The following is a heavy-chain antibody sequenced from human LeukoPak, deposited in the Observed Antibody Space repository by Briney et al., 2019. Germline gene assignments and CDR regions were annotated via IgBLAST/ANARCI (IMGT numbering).Heavy chain of an antibody. Sequence: SETLSLTRTVSGGSISSSSYYWGWIRQPPGKGLEWIGSIYYSGSTYYNPSLKSRVTISVDTSKNQFSLKLSSVTAADTAVYYCARHLVEMATTFFDYWGQGTLVTVSS. J-gene: IGHJ4*02. V-gene: IGHV4-39*01. CDR1: GGSISSSSYY. CDR3: ARHLVEMATTFFDY. D-gene: IGHD5-24*01. CDR2: IYYSGST.